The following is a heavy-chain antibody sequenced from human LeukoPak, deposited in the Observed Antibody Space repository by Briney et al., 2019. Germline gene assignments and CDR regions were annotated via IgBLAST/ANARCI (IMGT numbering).Heavy chain of an antibody. CDR3: ATLYYYSGTDAFDF. CDR1: GGSLSSLD. D-gene: IGHD3-22*01. Sequence: SETLCLTCAVSGGSLSSLDVSWVRQPPGKGLEWIGYIYYSGSTNYNPSLKSRVTISVDTSKNQFSLKLSSVTAADTAVYYCATLYYYSGTDAFDFWRQGTMVTVSS. CDR2: IYYSGST. J-gene: IGHJ3*01. V-gene: IGHV4-59*08.